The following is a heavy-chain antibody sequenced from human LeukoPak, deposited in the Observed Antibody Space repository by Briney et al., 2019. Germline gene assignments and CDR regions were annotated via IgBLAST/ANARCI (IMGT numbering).Heavy chain of an antibody. CDR2: IYTSGST. CDR3: ARDHFWSGYGTSGWFDP. CDR1: GGSISSYY. J-gene: IGHJ5*02. Sequence: PSETLSLTWTAAGGSISSYYWSWIRQPAGKGLEWIGRIYTSGSTNYNPSLKSQVTMSADTSKNQFSLKLSSVTAADTAVYYCARDHFWSGYGTSGWFDPWGQGTLVTVSS. D-gene: IGHD3-3*02. V-gene: IGHV4-4*07.